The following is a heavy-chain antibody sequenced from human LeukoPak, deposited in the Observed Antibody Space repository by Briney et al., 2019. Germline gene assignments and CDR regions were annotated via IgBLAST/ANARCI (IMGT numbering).Heavy chain of an antibody. CDR2: ISGSGGST. D-gene: IGHD2-2*01. J-gene: IGHJ4*02. V-gene: IGHV3-23*01. CDR3: AKGSEYQPRDFDY. Sequence: GGSLRLSCAASGFTFSSYSINWVRQAPGKGLEWVSAISGSGGSTYYADPVKGRFTISRDNSKNTLYLQMNSLRAEDTAVYYCAKGSEYQPRDFDYWGQGTLVTVSS. CDR1: GFTFSSYS.